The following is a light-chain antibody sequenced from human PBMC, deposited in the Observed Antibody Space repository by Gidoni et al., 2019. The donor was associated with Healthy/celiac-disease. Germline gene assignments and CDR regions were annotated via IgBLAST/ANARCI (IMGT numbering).Light chain of an antibody. CDR3: QQYNKWPRT. J-gene: IGKJ1*01. CDR2: GAS. Sequence: EIVMTQSPATLSVSPGERATFSCRASQSVSSNLAWYQQNPGQAPRLLIYGASTRATGIPARFSGSGSGTEFTLTINSLQSEDFAVYYCQQYNKWPRTFXQXTKVEIK. CDR1: QSVSSN. V-gene: IGKV3D-15*01.